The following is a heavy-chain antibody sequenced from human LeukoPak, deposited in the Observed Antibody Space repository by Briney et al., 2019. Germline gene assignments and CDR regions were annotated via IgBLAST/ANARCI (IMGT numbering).Heavy chain of an antibody. J-gene: IGHJ6*02. CDR3: AGHSGGYSYGYKFYYGMDV. V-gene: IGHV4-59*08. Sequence: SETLSLTCTVSGGSISSYYWGWIRQPPGKGLEWIGYIYYSGSTNYNPSLKSRVTISVDTSKNQFSLKLSSVTAADTAVYYCAGHSGGYSYGYKFYYGMDVWGQGTTVTVSS. D-gene: IGHD5-18*01. CDR2: IYYSGST. CDR1: GGSISSYY.